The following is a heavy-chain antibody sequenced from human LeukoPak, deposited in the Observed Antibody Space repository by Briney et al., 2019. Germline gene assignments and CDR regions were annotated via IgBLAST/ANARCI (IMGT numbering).Heavy chain of an antibody. J-gene: IGHJ5*02. V-gene: IGHV4-34*01. CDR2: INHSGSA. CDR3: ARLTYSNNWYFRRGLDNWFDP. D-gene: IGHD6-13*01. Sequence: SETLSLTCAVYGGSFSRYYWTWIRQPPGKGLEWIGEINHSGSANYNPSRKSRVTISVDASKSQFSLRLSSVTAADTAVYYCARLTYSNNWYFRRGLDNWFDPWGQGTLVTVSS. CDR1: GGSFSRYY.